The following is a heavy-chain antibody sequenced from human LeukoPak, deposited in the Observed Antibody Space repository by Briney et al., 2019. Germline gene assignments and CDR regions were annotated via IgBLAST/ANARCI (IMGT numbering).Heavy chain of an antibody. J-gene: IGHJ4*02. CDR2: ISGGGGST. D-gene: IGHD3-22*01. CDR3: AKSSYSDSSGYYRGYYFDY. Sequence: GGSLRLSCAASGFTFTSYAMTWVRQAPGKGLEWVSSISGGGGSTYYADSVKGRFTIFRDNSKNTLYLQMNSLRAEDTAVYYCAKSSYSDSSGYYRGYYFDYWGRGTLVTVSS. CDR1: GFTFTSYA. V-gene: IGHV3-23*01.